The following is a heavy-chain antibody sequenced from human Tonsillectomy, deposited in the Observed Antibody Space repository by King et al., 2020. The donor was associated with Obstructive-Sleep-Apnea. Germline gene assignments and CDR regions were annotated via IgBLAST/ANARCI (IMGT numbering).Heavy chain of an antibody. CDR3: AKAGPVVRGLILDAFDM. J-gene: IGHJ3*02. CDR1: GFTFNDYV. Sequence: EVQLVESGGGLVQPGRSLRLSCVASGFTFNDYVTHWVRQAPGKGLEWVSGSSGNSGSIVYGDSVKGRFTIARDNAKNSLYLQMNSLRAEDTALYYCAKAGPVVRGLILDAFDMWGQGTMVIVSS. D-gene: IGHD3-10*01. CDR2: SSGNSGSI. V-gene: IGHV3-9*01.